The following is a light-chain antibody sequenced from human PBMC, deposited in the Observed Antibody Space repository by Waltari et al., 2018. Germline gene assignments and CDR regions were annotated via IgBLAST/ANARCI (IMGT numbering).Light chain of an antibody. CDR3: CSYAGRGTYV. Sequence: QSALPQPASVSGTPGRPTPISCSGPPSVFGSNTLFSWYQQHPGEAPNLLICEVFKRPPDTSSRFSGAKSGSTASLTISGLQPEDEADYYCCSYAGRGTYVVGSGTKVTVL. CDR1: PSVFGSNTL. V-gene: IGLV2-23*02. CDR2: EVF. J-gene: IGLJ1*01.